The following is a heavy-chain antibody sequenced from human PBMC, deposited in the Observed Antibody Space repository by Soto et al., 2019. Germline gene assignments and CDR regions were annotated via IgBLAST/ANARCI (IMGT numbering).Heavy chain of an antibody. CDR3: AKGLSYDPLLGYYMDV. CDR1: GFTFSSYA. D-gene: IGHD3-3*01. Sequence: GGSLRLSCAASGFTFSSYAMSWVRQAPGKGLEWVSAISGSGAGTYYADSVKGRFTISRDNSKNTVYLQMNSLRAEDTAVYYCAKGLSYDPLLGYYMDVWGKGTTVTVSS. V-gene: IGHV3-23*01. J-gene: IGHJ6*03. CDR2: ISGSGAGT.